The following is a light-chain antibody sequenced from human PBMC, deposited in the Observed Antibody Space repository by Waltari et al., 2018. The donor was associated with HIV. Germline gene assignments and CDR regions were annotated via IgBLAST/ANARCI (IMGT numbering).Light chain of an antibody. CDR1: SSNIGAGYD. CDR2: ATN. J-gene: IGLJ2*01. CDR3: ATWDSSLRAGV. Sequence: QSVLTQPPSVSGAPGQRVTVSCTGSSSNIGAGYDVHWYQQLPGTAPKLLIYATNNRPSGVPDRFSGSKSGTSASLAITGLQAEDEADYYCATWDSSLRAGVFGGGTKLTVL. V-gene: IGLV1-40*01.